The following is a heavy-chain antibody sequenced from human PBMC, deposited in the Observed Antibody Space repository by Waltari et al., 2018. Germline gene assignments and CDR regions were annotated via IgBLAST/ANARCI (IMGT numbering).Heavy chain of an antibody. Sequence: QVQLQESGPGRVKPSETLSLTCTVSGGSISSTYWSWIRQPPGKGLEWIGYIYYSGSTNYNPSLKSRVTISVDTSKNQFSLKLSSVTAADTAVYYCAREGIAVGDAFDIWGQGTMVTVSS. CDR2: IYYSGST. V-gene: IGHV4-59*01. CDR1: GGSISSTY. D-gene: IGHD6-19*01. CDR3: AREGIAVGDAFDI. J-gene: IGHJ3*02.